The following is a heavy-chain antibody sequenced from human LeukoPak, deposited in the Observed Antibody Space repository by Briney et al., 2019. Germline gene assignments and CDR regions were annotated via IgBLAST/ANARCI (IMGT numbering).Heavy chain of an antibody. J-gene: IGHJ4*02. CDR1: GGSISSGGYS. CDR2: IYHSGST. CDR3: ARGQYYDSSGPFDY. Sequence: SETLSLTCAVPGGSISSGGYSWSWIRQPPGKGLEWIGYIYHSGSTYYNPSLKSRVTISVDRSKNQFSLKLSSVTAADTAVYYCARGQYYDSSGPFDYWGQGTLVTVSS. D-gene: IGHD3-22*01. V-gene: IGHV4-30-2*01.